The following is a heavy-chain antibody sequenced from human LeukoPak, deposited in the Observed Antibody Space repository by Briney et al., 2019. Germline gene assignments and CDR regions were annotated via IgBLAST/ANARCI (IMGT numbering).Heavy chain of an antibody. CDR2: IYYSGST. CDR3: ARGGPMVRGVHDAFDI. V-gene: IGHV4-39*07. CDR1: GGSISSSSYY. Sequence: SETLSLTCTVSGGSISSSSYYWGWIRQPPGKGLEWIGSIYYSGSTYYNPSLKSRVTISVDTSKNQFSLKLSSVTAADTAVYYCARGGPMVRGVHDAFDIWGQGTMVTVSS. J-gene: IGHJ3*02. D-gene: IGHD3-10*01.